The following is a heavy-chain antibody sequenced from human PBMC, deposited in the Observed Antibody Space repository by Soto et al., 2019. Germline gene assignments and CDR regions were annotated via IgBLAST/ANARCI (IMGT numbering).Heavy chain of an antibody. CDR3: AGVAYHFRSRYHYYGMDD. D-gene: IGHD3-3*01. CDR1: GGTFSSYA. V-gene: IGHV1-69*01. Sequence: QVRLVQSGAEVKKPGSSVKVSCEASGGTFSSYAVTWVRQAPGQGLAWMGGIIPIVTTPNYAQKFQGRLSISGDESTSTSYLELSTLSSAVTGVYYCAGVAYHFRSRYHYYGMDDWGHGTSVLVAS. J-gene: IGHJ6*02. CDR2: IIPIVTTP.